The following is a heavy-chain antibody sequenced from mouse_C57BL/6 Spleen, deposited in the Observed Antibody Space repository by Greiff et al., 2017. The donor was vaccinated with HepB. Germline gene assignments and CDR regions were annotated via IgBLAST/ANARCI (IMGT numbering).Heavy chain of an antibody. J-gene: IGHJ3*01. CDR3: ARGRNWFAY. V-gene: IGHV5-16*01. CDR2: INYDGSST. CDR1: GFTFSDYY. Sequence: EVQRVESEGGLVQPGSSMKLSCTASGFTFSDYYMAWVRQVPEKGLEWVANINYDGSSTYYLDSLKSRFIISRDNAKNILYLQMSSLKSEDTATYYCARGRNWFAYWGQGTLVTVSA.